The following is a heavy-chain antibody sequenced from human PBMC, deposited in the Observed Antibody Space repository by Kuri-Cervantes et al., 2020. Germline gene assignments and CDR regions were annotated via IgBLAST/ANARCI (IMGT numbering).Heavy chain of an antibody. Sequence: GGSLRLSCAASGFTFDDYAMHWVRQAPGKGLEWVSGISWNSGSIGYADSVKGRFTISRDNAKNSLYLQMNSLRAEDTAVYYCAREVGGGWHFGYYYGMDVWGQGTTVTVSS. J-gene: IGHJ6*02. CDR3: AREVGGGWHFGYYYGMDV. CDR1: GFTFDDYA. D-gene: IGHD6-19*01. V-gene: IGHV3-9*01. CDR2: ISWNSGSI.